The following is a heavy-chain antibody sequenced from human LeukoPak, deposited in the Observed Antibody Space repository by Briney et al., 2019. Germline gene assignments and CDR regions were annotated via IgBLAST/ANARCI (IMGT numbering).Heavy chain of an antibody. V-gene: IGHV3-21*01. J-gene: IGHJ4*02. Sequence: GGSLRLSCAASGFTFSSYSMNWVRQAPGKGLEWVSSISSSSSYIYYADPVKGRFTISRDNAKNSLYLQMNSLRAEDTAVYYCARDRIAAAGTGDYWGQGTLVTVSS. CDR2: ISSSSSYI. CDR3: ARDRIAAAGTGDY. CDR1: GFTFSSYS. D-gene: IGHD6-13*01.